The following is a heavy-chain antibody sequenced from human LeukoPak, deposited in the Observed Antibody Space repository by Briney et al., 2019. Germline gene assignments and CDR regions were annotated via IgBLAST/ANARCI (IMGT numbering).Heavy chain of an antibody. CDR2: ISSSSSTI. Sequence: GGSLRPSCAASGLTISSYSMNWVRQAPGKGLQWVSYISSSSSTIYYADSVKGRFTISRDNAKNSLYLQMNSLRAEDTAVYYCARALWFGETFPAYWGQGTLVTVSS. J-gene: IGHJ4*02. V-gene: IGHV3-48*01. D-gene: IGHD3-10*01. CDR3: ARALWFGETFPAY. CDR1: GLTISSYS.